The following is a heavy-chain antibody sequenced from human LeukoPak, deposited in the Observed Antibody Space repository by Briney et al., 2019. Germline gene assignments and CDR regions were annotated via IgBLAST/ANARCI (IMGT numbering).Heavy chain of an antibody. CDR2: IIPIFGTA. CDR1: GVTFSSYA. Sequence: SVKVSCKASGVTFSSYAISWVRQAPGQGLEWMGGIIPIFGTANYAQKFQGRVTITADESTSTAYMELSSLRSEDTAVYYCARDVQVATIYPLDYWGQGTLVTVSS. J-gene: IGHJ4*02. D-gene: IGHD5-12*01. CDR3: ARDVQVATIYPLDY. V-gene: IGHV1-69*13.